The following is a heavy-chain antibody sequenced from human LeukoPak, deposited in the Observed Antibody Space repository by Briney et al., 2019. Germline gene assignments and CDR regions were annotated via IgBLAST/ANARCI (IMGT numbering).Heavy chain of an antibody. CDR2: IIPIFGTA. CDR3: AREVGGDFDALDY. V-gene: IGHV1-69*13. J-gene: IGHJ4*02. D-gene: IGHD4-17*01. Sequence: ASVKVSCKASGGTFSNYAISWVRQAPGQGLEWMGGIIPIFGTANYAQKFQGRVTITADESTSTAYMELSSLRSEDTAVYYCAREVGGDFDALDYWGQGTLVTVSS. CDR1: GGTFSNYA.